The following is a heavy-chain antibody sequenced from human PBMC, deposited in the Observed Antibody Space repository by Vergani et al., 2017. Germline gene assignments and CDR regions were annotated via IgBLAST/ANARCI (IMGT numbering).Heavy chain of an antibody. V-gene: IGHV1-18*04. CDR3: AGDFHGSGDY. J-gene: IGHJ4*02. Sequence: QVQLVQSGAEVKKSGASVKVSCKASGYTFITYGIFWLRPAPGLGLEWMGWITGYNGKTNYAQKFQGRLTMTTDTSTSTVYMELTNLRSDDTAVYYCAGDFHGSGDYWGQGTLVTVSS. D-gene: IGHD3-10*01. CDR1: GYTFITYG. CDR2: ITGYNGKT.